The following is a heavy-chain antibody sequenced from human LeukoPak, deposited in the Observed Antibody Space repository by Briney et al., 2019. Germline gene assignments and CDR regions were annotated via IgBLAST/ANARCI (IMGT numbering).Heavy chain of an antibody. D-gene: IGHD6-13*01. CDR3: VAAAFPYYYYYYMDV. CDR1: GFTFSNAW. Sequence: PGGSLRLSCAASGFTFSNAWMSWVRQAPGKGLEWVGRIKSKTDGGTTDYAAPVKGRFTISRDDSKNTLYLQMNSLKTEDTAVYYCVAAAFPYYYYYYMDVWGKGTTVTVSS. V-gene: IGHV3-15*01. J-gene: IGHJ6*03. CDR2: IKSKTDGGTT.